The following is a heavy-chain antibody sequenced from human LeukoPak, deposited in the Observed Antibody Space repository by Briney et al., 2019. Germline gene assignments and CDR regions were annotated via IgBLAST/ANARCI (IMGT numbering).Heavy chain of an antibody. V-gene: IGHV4-59*01. CDR1: GGSINNYY. Sequence: PSETLSLTCTVSGGSINNYYGSWIRQLPGKGLEWVGYIYYTGSTSYNPSLKSRVTISVDTSKNQFSLELTSVTPADTAVYYCARGVVGARRYFDLWGRGALVTVSS. CDR3: ARGVVGARRYFDL. CDR2: IYYTGST. J-gene: IGHJ2*01. D-gene: IGHD1-26*01.